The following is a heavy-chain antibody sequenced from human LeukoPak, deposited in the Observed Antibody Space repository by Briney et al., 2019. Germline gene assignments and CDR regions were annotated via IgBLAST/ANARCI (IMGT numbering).Heavy chain of an antibody. J-gene: IGHJ5*02. Sequence: GASVKVSCKVSGYTLTELSMHWVRQAPGKGLEWMGGFDPEDGETIYAQKFQGRVTMTEDTSTDTAYMELSSLRSEDTAVYYCATVSYCSSTSCYIYKGNRFDPWGQGTPVTVSS. CDR1: GYTLTELS. D-gene: IGHD2-2*02. V-gene: IGHV1-24*01. CDR3: ATVSYCSSTSCYIYKGNRFDP. CDR2: FDPEDGET.